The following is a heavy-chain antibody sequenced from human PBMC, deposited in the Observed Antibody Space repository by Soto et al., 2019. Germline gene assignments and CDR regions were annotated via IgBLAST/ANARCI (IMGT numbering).Heavy chain of an antibody. Sequence: TLSLTCTVSGGSISSGGYYWSWIRQHPGKGLEWIGYIYYSGSTYYNPSLKSRVTISVDTSKNQFSLKLSSVTAADTAVYYCARLVVIDDYFDYWGQGTLATVSS. D-gene: IGHD2-21*01. V-gene: IGHV4-31*03. CDR3: ARLVVIDDYFDY. J-gene: IGHJ4*02. CDR1: GGSISSGGYY. CDR2: IYYSGST.